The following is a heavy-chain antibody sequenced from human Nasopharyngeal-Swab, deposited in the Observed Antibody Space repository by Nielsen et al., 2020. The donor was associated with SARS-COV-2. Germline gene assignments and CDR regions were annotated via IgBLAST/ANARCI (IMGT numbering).Heavy chain of an antibody. Sequence: GESLKISCAGSGFTFSSYWMRWVRQAPGKGLMWVARINRDGSGTNYADSVKGRFTISRDNAKNTLYLQMNTLSAEDTGVYYCARDCDTATCYRSAADTWGQGTLVTVSS. J-gene: IGHJ5*01. CDR2: INRDGSGT. CDR1: GFTFSSYW. D-gene: IGHD2-2*01. V-gene: IGHV3-74*01. CDR3: ARDCDTATCYRSAADT.